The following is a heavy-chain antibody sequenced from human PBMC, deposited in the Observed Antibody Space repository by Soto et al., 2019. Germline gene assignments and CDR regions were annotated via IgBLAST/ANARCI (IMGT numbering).Heavy chain of an antibody. D-gene: IGHD5-12*01. J-gene: IGHJ3*02. CDR1: GFTFSSYA. Sequence: GGSLRPSCAASGFTFSSYAMSWVRQAPGKGLEWVSAISGSGGSTYYADSVKGRFTISRDNSKNTLYLQMNSLRAEDTAVYYCAKDRSKGEMATIDAFDIWGQGTMVTVSS. V-gene: IGHV3-23*01. CDR2: ISGSGGST. CDR3: AKDRSKGEMATIDAFDI.